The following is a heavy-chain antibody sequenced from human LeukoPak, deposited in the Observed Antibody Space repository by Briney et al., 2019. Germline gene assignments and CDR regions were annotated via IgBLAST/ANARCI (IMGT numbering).Heavy chain of an antibody. CDR2: ISAYNGNT. D-gene: IGHD2-15*01. Sequence: ASVKVSCKASGYSFTSHGISWVRQAPGQGLEWMGWISAYNGNTNYAQKLQGRVTMTTDTSTSTAYMELRSLRSDDTAVYYCARVVVAATRGWFDPWGQGTLVTVSS. V-gene: IGHV1-18*01. J-gene: IGHJ5*02. CDR3: ARVVVAATRGWFDP. CDR1: GYSFTSHG.